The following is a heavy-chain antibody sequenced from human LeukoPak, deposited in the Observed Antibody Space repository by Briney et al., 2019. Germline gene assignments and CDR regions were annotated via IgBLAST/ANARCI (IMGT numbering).Heavy chain of an antibody. J-gene: IGHJ4*02. Sequence: GGSLRLSCAASGFTFSSYAMSWVRQAPGKGLEWVSAISGSGGSTYYADSVKGRFTISRDNSKNTLYLQMNSLRAEDTAVYYCAKDDCSSTSCRPYYFDYWGQGTLVTVSS. CDR1: GFTFSSYA. D-gene: IGHD2-2*01. CDR2: ISGSGGST. V-gene: IGHV3-23*01. CDR3: AKDDCSSTSCRPYYFDY.